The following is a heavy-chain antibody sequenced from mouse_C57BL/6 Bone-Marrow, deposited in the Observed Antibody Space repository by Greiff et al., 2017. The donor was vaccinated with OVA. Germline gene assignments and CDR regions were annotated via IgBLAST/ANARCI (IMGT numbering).Heavy chain of an antibody. CDR2: INPSNGGT. V-gene: IGHV1-53*01. CDR1: GYTFTSYW. D-gene: IGHD1-1*01. J-gene: IGHJ1*03. CDR3: ARYYGSSFHWYFDV. Sequence: QVQLKQPGTELVKPGASVKLSCKASGYTFTSYWMHWVKQRPGQGLEWIGNINPSNGGTNYNEKFKSKATLTVDKSSSTAYMQLSSLTSEDSAVYYCARYYGSSFHWYFDVWGTGTTVTVSS.